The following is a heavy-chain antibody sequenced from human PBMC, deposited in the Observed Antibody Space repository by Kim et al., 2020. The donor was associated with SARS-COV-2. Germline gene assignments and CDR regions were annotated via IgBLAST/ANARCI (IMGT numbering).Heavy chain of an antibody. CDR1: GFTFSSYW. CDR2: MNQDGSEI. V-gene: IGHV3-7*03. CDR3: ARDTGPNLYDF. J-gene: IGHJ4*02. Sequence: GGSLRLSCAASGFTFSSYWMTWVRQAPGRGLEWVASMNQDGSEIYYVKSVQGRFTISRDNAKRSLYLQMTSLRAEDTALYYCARDTGPNLYDFWGQGTLV.